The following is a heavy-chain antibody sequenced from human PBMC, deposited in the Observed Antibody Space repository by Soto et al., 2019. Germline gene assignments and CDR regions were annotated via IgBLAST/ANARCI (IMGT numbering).Heavy chain of an antibody. D-gene: IGHD3-10*01. CDR3: AKDMRVTQYYGSGSYGEYYFDY. CDR1: GFTFDDYA. CDR2: ISWNSGSI. Sequence: EVQLVESGGGLVQPGRSLRLSCAASGFTFDDYAMHWVRQAPGKGLEWVSGISWNSGSIGYADSVKGRFTISRDNAKNSLYLQMNSLRAEDTALYYCAKDMRVTQYYGSGSYGEYYFDYWGQGTLVTVSS. V-gene: IGHV3-9*01. J-gene: IGHJ4*02.